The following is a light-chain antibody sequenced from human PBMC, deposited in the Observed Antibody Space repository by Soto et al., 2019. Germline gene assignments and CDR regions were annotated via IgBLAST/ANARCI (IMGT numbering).Light chain of an antibody. V-gene: IGLV2-8*01. CDR1: GSDVGGYNY. Sequence: QSALTQPPSASGSPGQSVTISCTGTGSDVGGYNYVSWYQQRPGRAPKLLIYEVSKRPSGVPDRFSGSKSGNTASLTVSGLQTEDEAEYYCTSYAGSNAVIFGGGTKLTVL. J-gene: IGLJ2*01. CDR2: EVS. CDR3: TSYAGSNAVI.